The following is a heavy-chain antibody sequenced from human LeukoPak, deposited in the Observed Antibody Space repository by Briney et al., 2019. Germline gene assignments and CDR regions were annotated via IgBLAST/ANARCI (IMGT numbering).Heavy chain of an antibody. CDR3: ARGGSIFGVVKSSWFDP. D-gene: IGHD3-3*01. J-gene: IGHJ5*02. V-gene: IGHV1-8*03. CDR2: MNPNSGNT. CDR1: GYTFTSYD. Sequence: GASVKVSCKASGYTFTSYDINWVRQATGQGLEWMGWMNPNSGNTGYAQKFQGRVTITRNTSISTAYMELSSLRSEDTAVYYCARGGSIFGVVKSSWFDPWGQGTLVTVSS.